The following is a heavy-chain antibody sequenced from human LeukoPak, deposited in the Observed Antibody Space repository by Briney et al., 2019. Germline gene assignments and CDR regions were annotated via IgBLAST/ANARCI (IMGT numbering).Heavy chain of an antibody. CDR3: GRGNYCGNTRCHGYYYMDV. Sequence: SQTLSLTCTVSSDSVSSGTYYWTWIRQPAGKGLEWIGHIYSGGSTNYNPSLKSRVNISTDTSKTQFSLMLRSVTAADTAVYYCGRGNYCGNTRCHGYYYMDVWGKGATVTVSS. CDR2: IYSGGST. D-gene: IGHD2-2*01. V-gene: IGHV4-61*09. J-gene: IGHJ6*03. CDR1: SDSVSSGTYY.